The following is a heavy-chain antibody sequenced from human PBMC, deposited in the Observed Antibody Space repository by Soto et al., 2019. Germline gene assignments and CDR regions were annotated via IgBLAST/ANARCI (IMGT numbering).Heavy chain of an antibody. CDR2: IYYSGST. Sequence: SETLSLTCTVSGGSISSGGYYWSWIRQHPGKGLEWIGYIYYSGSTYYNPSLKSRVTISVDTSKNQFSLKLSSVTAADTAVYYCARGYSDYVWGSYRYTLMDVWGQGTTDTVSS. CDR3: ARGYSDYVWGSYRYTLMDV. D-gene: IGHD3-16*02. J-gene: IGHJ6*02. CDR1: GGSISSGGYY. V-gene: IGHV4-31*03.